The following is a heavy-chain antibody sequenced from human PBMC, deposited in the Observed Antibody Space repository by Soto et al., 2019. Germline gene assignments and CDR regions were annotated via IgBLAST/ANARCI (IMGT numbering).Heavy chain of an antibody. D-gene: IGHD2-2*01. CDR3: ASKYCSSTSCLYHFDY. Sequence: ELLEISFNGSGYGFASYWSEWVRQMPGKGLEWMGIIYPGDSDIRYSPSFQGQVTISADKSISTAYLQWSSIKASDTAMYYCASKYCSSTSCLYHFDYWGQGTLVTVYS. CDR1: GYGFASYW. CDR2: IYPGDSDI. J-gene: IGHJ4*02. V-gene: IGHV5-51*01.